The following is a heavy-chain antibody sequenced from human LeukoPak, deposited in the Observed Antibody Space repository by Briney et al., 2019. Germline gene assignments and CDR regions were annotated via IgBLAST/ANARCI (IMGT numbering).Heavy chain of an antibody. D-gene: IGHD6-19*01. V-gene: IGHV4-59*01. J-gene: IGHJ4*01. CDR1: GGSISGNY. CDR2: VFYTGST. Sequence: PSETLSLTCTVSGGSISGNYWTWIRQPPGKGLDYIGHVFYTGSTNYSPSLKSRVTISINTSKSHFSLKLTSVTAADTAVYYCARAVAVAGTFKFDFWGHGTLVTVSS. CDR3: ARAVAVAGTFKFDF.